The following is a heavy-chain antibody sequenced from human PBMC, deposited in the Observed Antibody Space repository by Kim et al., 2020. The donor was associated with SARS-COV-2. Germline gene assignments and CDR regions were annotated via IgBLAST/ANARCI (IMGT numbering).Heavy chain of an antibody. D-gene: IGHD6-6*01. V-gene: IGHV6-1*01. Sequence: SQTLSLTCAISVDSVSSNTASSTWIRLSPSRGLEWLGRTYYRSKWSYDYAVSVKGRITITPDTSKNQFSLQLNSVTPEDTAVYYCVGASRGSSDFNYWGQGTLVTVSS. J-gene: IGHJ4*02. CDR1: VDSVSSNTAS. CDR2: TYYRSKWSY. CDR3: VGASRGSSDFNY.